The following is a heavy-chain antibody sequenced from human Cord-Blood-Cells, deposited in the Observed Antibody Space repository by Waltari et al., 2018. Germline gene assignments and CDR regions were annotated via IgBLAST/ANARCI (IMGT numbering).Heavy chain of an antibody. CDR2: IYYSART. V-gene: IGHV4-39*07. D-gene: IGHD3-10*01. J-gene: IGHJ3*02. Sequence: QLQLQESGPGLVKPSETLSLTCTVPGGSISSSSYYWGWIRQPPGKGLEWIGSIYYSARTSYNPSLKRRVTISVDASKNQFSLKLSSVTAADTAVYYCANIMGPGSYYAFDIWGQGTMVTVSS. CDR1: GGSISSSSYY. CDR3: ANIMGPGSYYAFDI.